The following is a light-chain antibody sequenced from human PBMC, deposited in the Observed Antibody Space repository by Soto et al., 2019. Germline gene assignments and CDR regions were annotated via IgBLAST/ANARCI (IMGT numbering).Light chain of an antibody. CDR1: QSVSDN. CDR3: QQYSMWPIT. CDR2: SAS. J-gene: IGKJ5*01. Sequence: EIVLTQSPATLSLSPGERATLSCRASQSVSDNLAWYQQKPGQSPRLLIHSASARAAGLPARFSGSGSGTDFSLSINSLQSEDFAVYFCQQYSMWPITFGQGTRLEIK. V-gene: IGKV3-15*01.